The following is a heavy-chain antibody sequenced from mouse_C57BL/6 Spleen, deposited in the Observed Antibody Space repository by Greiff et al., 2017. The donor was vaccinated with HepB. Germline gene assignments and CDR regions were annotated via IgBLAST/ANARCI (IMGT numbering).Heavy chain of an antibody. Sequence: EVQGVESGAGLVKPGASLKLSCAASGFTFSDYGMHWVRQAPEKGLEWVAYISSGNSTIYYTDTVKGRSTVSRDNATNTLFLQMTSLRSEDTAMYYCAKGDGDWYFDVWGTGTTVTVSS. D-gene: IGHD3-3*01. CDR2: ISSGNSTI. J-gene: IGHJ1*03. CDR3: AKGDGDWYFDV. CDR1: GFTFSDYG. V-gene: IGHV5-17*01.